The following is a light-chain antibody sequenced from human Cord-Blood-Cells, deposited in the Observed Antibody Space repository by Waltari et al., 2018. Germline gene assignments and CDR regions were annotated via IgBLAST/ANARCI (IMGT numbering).Light chain of an antibody. Sequence: SYELTQPPSVSFSPGQTARITCSGDALPQKYAYWYQQKSGQAPVLVIYEDSKRPSGIPERFSGSSSGTMATLTISGAQVEDEADYYCYSTDSSGNHRVFGGGTKLTVL. J-gene: IGLJ3*02. CDR3: YSTDSSGNHRV. CDR2: EDS. CDR1: ALPQKY. V-gene: IGLV3-10*01.